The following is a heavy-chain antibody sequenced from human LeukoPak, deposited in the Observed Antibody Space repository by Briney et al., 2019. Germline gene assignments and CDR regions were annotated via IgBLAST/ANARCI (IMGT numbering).Heavy chain of an antibody. V-gene: IGHV3-23*01. CDR2: ISGSGGST. J-gene: IGHJ4*02. CDR3: AKVHCGGDCYPPYYFDY. CDR1: GFTFSSYA. D-gene: IGHD2-21*01. Sequence: GGSLRLSCAASGFTFSSYAMSWVRQAPGRGLEWVSAISGSGGSTYYADSVKGRFTTSRDNSKNTLYLQMNSLRAEDTAVYYCAKVHCGGDCYPPYYFDYWGQGTLVTVSS.